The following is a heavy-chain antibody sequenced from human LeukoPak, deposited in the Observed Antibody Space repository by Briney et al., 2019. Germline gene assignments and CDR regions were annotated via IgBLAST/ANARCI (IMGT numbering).Heavy chain of an antibody. CDR2: ISWNSDDI. CDR1: GLRFDYYA. D-gene: IGHD2-21*01. Sequence: GGSLRLSCVASGLRFDYYAMHWVRQGPGKGLEWVSGISWNSDDIDYAESVKGRFTISRDNRKNSLYLEMNSLRPDDTALYYCAAGETPLNYLEYWGQGSLVTVSS. CDR3: AAGETPLNYLEY. J-gene: IGHJ4*02. V-gene: IGHV3-9*01.